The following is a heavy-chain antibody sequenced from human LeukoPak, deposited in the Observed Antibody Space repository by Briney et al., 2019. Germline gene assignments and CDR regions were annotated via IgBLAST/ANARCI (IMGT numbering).Heavy chain of an antibody. J-gene: IGHJ4*02. V-gene: IGHV3-23*01. CDR1: GITLSNYG. CDR2: ISGSGGST. CDR3: AKRGVVIRVILVGFHKEAYYFDS. Sequence: GGSLRLSCAVSGITLSNYGMSWVRQAPGKGLEWIAGISGSGGSTNYADSVKGRFTISRHNPKNTLYLQMNSLRAEDTAVYFCAKRGVVIRVILVGFHKEAYYFDSWGQGALVIVSS. D-gene: IGHD3-22*01.